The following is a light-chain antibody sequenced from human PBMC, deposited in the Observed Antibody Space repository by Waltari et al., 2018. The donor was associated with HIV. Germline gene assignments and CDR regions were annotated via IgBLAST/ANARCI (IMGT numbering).Light chain of an antibody. CDR1: ELTKKY. CDR2: EDS. J-gene: IGLJ1*01. CDR3: YSTDSSGSHV. V-gene: IGLV3-10*01. Sequence: SCELTQPPSVSVSPGQTARITCSGDELTKKYALWYHQKSGQAPVHVIYEDSKRPSGIPERFSGSSSGTMATLTISGAQVEDEADYYCYSTDSSGSHVFGTGTKVTIL.